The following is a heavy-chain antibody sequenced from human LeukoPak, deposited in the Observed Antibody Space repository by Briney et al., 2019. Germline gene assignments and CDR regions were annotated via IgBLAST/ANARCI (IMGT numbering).Heavy chain of an antibody. J-gene: IGHJ4*02. V-gene: IGHV4-59*12. D-gene: IGHD2-2*01. Sequence: SETLSLTCSVSGASMRNFYWSWIRQPPGEVLEWIGYIDYTGSTSYNPSLKSRVTISIDTSRDQFSLRLNSVAAADTAVYFCARGLSSTRRESDYWGQGTLVTVST. CDR3: ARGLSSTRRESDY. CDR1: GASMRNFY. CDR2: IDYTGST.